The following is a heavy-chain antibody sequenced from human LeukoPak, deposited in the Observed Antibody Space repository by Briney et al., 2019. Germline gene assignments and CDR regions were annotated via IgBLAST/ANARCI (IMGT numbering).Heavy chain of an antibody. J-gene: IGHJ6*03. CDR2: ISSSSSTI. Sequence: PGGSLRLSCAASGFTFSSYSMNWVRQAPGKGLEWVSYISSSSSTIYYADSVKGRFTISRDNAKNSLYLQMNSLRAEDTAVYYCARDLRYYYMDVWGKGTTVTASS. V-gene: IGHV3-48*01. CDR1: GFTFSSYS. CDR3: ARDLRYYYMDV.